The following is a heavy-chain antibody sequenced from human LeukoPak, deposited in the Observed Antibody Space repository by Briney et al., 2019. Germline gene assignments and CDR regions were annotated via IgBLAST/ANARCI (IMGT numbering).Heavy chain of an antibody. J-gene: IGHJ6*02. Sequence: PGGSLRLSCAGSGFTFNHFWMSWVRQAPGKGLEWLAYIKKTGIETYYLDSVKGRFTITRDNNRNSLFLQMYSLRAEDTAVYYCARDPPHGMDVWGQGTTVTVSS. V-gene: IGHV3-7*01. CDR3: ARDPPHGMDV. CDR1: GFTFNHFW. CDR2: IKKTGIET.